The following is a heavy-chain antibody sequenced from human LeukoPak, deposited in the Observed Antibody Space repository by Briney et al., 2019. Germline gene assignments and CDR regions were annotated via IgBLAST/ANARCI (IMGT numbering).Heavy chain of an antibody. CDR3: AKAHCSSTSCSRADN. Sequence: GGSLRLSCAASGFTFTRNAMAWVRQAPGKGLEWVSAIDGSGGTTFYADSVKGRVTISRVQSTNTVYLQMNSLRADDAAVYYCAKAHCSSTSCSRADNWGQGTLVTVSS. J-gene: IGHJ4*02. CDR2: IDGSGGTT. V-gene: IGHV3-23*01. CDR1: GFTFTRNA. D-gene: IGHD2-2*01.